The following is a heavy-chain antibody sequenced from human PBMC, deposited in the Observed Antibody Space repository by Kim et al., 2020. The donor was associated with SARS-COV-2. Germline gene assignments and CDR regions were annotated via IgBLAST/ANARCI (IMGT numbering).Heavy chain of an antibody. CDR1: GGSINSGSYY. V-gene: IGHV4-39*01. D-gene: IGHD5-12*01. Sequence: SETLSLTCTVSGGSINSGSYYWGWIRQPPGKGLEWIGSIYYSGSTYYNPSLKNRVSISVDTSKNQFSLNLSSVTAADTAVYYCTRHYTGYARGAFGTLG. J-gene: IGHJ3*02. CDR2: IYYSGST. CDR3: TRHYTGYARGAFGT.